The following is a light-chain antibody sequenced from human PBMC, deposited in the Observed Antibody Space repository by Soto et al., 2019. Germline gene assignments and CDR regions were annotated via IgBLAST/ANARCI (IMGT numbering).Light chain of an antibody. Sequence: EIVLTQSAATLSLSPGERATLACRASQSVSSSYLAWYQQKPGQAPRLLIYRTSNRATGIPDGFSGSGSGTDFTLTISRLEPEDFAVYWCQQYDSSPRTFGQGTKVDIK. V-gene: IGKV3-20*01. J-gene: IGKJ1*01. CDR2: RTS. CDR1: QSVSSSY. CDR3: QQYDSSPRT.